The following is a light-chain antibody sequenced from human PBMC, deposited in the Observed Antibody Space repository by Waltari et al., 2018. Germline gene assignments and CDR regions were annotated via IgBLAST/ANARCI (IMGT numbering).Light chain of an antibody. J-gene: IGLJ2*01. CDR1: SSDVGTYKY. V-gene: IGLV2-14*03. CDR3: CVYTTITYI. CDR2: DVN. Sequence: QSAPTQPPSVSGSPGQSVTISCSGSSSDVGTYKYVSWYQHHPGKAPKLMIFDVNNRPSGVSDRFSGSKSGNTASLTISGLQTEDEADYYCCVYTTITYIFGGGTRLTVL.